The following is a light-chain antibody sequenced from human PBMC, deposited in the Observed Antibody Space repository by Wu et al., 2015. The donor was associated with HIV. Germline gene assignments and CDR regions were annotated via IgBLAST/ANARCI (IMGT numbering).Light chain of an antibody. J-gene: IGKJ1*01. Sequence: ETVMTQSPATLSVSPGERATLSCRASQNVSSNLAWYQQKRGQAPRLLIYGASTRATGIPDRFSGRGSGTEFTLTISSLQSEDFAVYYCQQYNNWPPWTFGQGTKVEIK. V-gene: IGKV3-15*01. CDR2: GAS. CDR3: QQYNNWPPWT. CDR1: QNVSSN.